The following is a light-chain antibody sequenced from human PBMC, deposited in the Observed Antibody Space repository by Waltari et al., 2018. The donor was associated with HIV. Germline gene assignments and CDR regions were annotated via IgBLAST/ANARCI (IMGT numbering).Light chain of an antibody. Sequence: QSALTQPPSASGSPGQSVTLSCTGTKRDLGTYDYVSWYQQHTGKAPKLVISEVTKRPSGVSELFSCSKSGNTAFLTVSGLQAEDEADYYCSSFANRDGFYVLFGGGTRLTVL. CDR2: EVT. J-gene: IGLJ2*01. V-gene: IGLV2-8*01. CDR1: KRDLGTYDY. CDR3: SSFANRDGFYVL.